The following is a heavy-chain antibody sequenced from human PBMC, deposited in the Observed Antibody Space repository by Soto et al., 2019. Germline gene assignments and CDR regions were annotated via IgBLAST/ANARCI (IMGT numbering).Heavy chain of an antibody. V-gene: IGHV1-18*04. D-gene: IGHD3-3*01. CDR1: GYTFTSYG. J-gene: IGHJ5*02. CDR3: ARDFGVVITHNWFDP. Sequence: GASVKVSCKASGYTFTSYGISWGRQAPGQGLEWMGWISAYNGNTNYAQKLQGRVTMTTDTSTSTAYMELRSLRSDDTAVYYCARDFGVVITHNWFDPWGQGTLVTVSS. CDR2: ISAYNGNT.